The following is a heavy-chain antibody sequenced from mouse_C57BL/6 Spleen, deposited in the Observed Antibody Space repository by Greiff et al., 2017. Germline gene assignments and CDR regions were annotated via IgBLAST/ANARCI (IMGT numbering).Heavy chain of an antibody. J-gene: IGHJ3*01. D-gene: IGHD1-1*01. V-gene: IGHV1-55*01. CDR1: GYTFTSYW. Sequence: QVQLQQPGAELVKPGASVKMSCKASGYTFTSYWITWVKQRPGQGLEWIGDIYPGSGSTNYTEKFKSKATLTVDTSSSTAYMQLSSLTSEDSAVYYCARGYYGSSSPFAYWGQGTLVTVSA. CDR2: IYPGSGST. CDR3: ARGYYGSSSPFAY.